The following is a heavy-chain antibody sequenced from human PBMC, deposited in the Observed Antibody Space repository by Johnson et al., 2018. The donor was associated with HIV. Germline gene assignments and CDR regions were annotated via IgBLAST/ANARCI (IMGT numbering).Heavy chain of an antibody. CDR2: IKQDGSEK. Sequence: VQLVESGGGVVRPGGSLRLSCAASGSTFDDYGMSWVRQAPGKGLEWVANIKQDGSEKYYVDSVKGRFTISRANAKNSLYLQMNSLRAEDTAVYYCARVLAYCGGDCSPGAFDIWGQGTMVTVSS. CDR1: GSTFDDYG. D-gene: IGHD2-21*02. CDR3: ARVLAYCGGDCSPGAFDI. V-gene: IGHV3-7*02. J-gene: IGHJ3*02.